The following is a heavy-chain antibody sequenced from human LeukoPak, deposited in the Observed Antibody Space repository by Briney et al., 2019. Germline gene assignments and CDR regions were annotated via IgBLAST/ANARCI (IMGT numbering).Heavy chain of an antibody. Sequence: GSLRLSCAASGFTLEDYAMHWIRQAPGKGLDWVSLIRGECGGTYYADSVERRFTIYRNNSKNSLYVQMNSLRTEDTALYYCAKGGVRGLIISAFDYWGQGTLVTVCS. CDR2: IRGECGGT. D-gene: IGHD3-10*01. V-gene: IGHV3-43*02. J-gene: IGHJ4*02. CDR1: GFTLEDYA. CDR3: AKGGVRGLIISAFDY.